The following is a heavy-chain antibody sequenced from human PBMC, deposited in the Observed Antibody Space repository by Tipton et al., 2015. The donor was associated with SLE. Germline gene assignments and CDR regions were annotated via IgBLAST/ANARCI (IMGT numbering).Heavy chain of an antibody. CDR3: ARHDTNYGRNWFDP. CDR1: DVSISGSSYY. D-gene: IGHD2-8*01. CDR2: ITNSGNT. J-gene: IGHJ5*02. V-gene: IGHV4-39*01. Sequence: TLSLTCTVSDVSISGSSYYWDWIRQPPGKGPEWIGRITNSGNTYYTPSFQSRVTMSVDTSKNHFSLKLSSVTAADTAVYYCARHDTNYGRNWFDPWGQGTLVTVSS.